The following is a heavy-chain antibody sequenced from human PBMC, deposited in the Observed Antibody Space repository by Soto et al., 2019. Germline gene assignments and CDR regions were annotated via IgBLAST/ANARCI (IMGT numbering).Heavy chain of an antibody. CDR1: GFTFKNFA. Sequence: QVQLVESGGGVVHPGGSLRLSCAASGFTFKNFALTWVRQAPGKGLEWVTVISYDGTNKFYAESVKGRFTISIDSSKDTMYLQMDSLRVEDTAVYYCARQNQPQAGDYYYFSMDVWGQGTTVTVSS. D-gene: IGHD2-2*01. J-gene: IGHJ6*02. CDR2: ISYDGTNK. CDR3: ARQNQPQAGDYYYFSMDV. V-gene: IGHV3-30-3*01.